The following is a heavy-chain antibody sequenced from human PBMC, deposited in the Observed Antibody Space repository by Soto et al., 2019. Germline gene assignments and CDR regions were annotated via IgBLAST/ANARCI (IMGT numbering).Heavy chain of an antibody. D-gene: IGHD3-16*01. CDR1: GFTFSEYD. J-gene: IGHJ4*02. Sequence: VQLLESGGGLVHLGGSLRLSCEASGFTFSEYDMHWVRQAPGKGLEWVALISYLGTKTDYADSVKGRFTISRDNFKKTVSLQMESLRAKDSAVYFCARTDTGGTYFEFWGRGTLVTVSS. CDR3: ARTDTGGTYFEF. V-gene: IGHV3-33*08. CDR2: ISYLGTKT.